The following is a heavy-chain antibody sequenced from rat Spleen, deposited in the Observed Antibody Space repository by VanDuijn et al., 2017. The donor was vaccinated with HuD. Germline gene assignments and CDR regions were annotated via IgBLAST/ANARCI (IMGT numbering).Heavy chain of an antibody. Sequence: EVQLVESGGGLVQPGRSLKLSCAASGFTFSNYYMAWVRQAPTKGLEWVASITTGGGNTYYRDSVKGRFIISRDNAKSTLYLQMDSLRSEDTATYFCAREAGLPFHYFDYWGQGVMVTVSS. CDR3: AREAGLPFHYFDY. D-gene: IGHD1-4*01. V-gene: IGHV5-25*01. CDR1: GFTFSNYY. J-gene: IGHJ2*01. CDR2: ITTGGGNT.